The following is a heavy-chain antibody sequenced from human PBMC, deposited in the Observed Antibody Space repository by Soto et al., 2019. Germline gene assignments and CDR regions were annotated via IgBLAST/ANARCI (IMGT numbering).Heavy chain of an antibody. CDR3: ARDPFPRDYGMDV. V-gene: IGHV4-30-4*01. CDR1: GGSISSGDYY. D-gene: IGHD3-10*01. CDR2: IYYSGST. Sequence: SETLSLTCTVSGGSISSGDYYWSWIRQPPGKGLEWIGYIYYSGSTYYNPSLKSRVTISVDTSKNQFSLKLSSVTAADTAVYYCARDPFPRDYGMDVWGQGPRSPSP. J-gene: IGHJ6*02.